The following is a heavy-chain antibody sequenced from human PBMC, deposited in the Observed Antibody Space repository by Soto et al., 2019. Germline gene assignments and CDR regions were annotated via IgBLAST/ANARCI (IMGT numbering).Heavy chain of an antibody. V-gene: IGHV4-39*07. D-gene: IGHD1-7*01. J-gene: IGHJ4*02. Sequence: SGTLSLTCTVSGGSISTSTYYWSWIRQPPGKGLEWIGEINHSGSTNYNPSLKSRVTISVDTSKNQFSLKLSCVTAADTAVYYCARGMPYNWNYLDYWGQGTLVTVSS. CDR3: ARGMPYNWNYLDY. CDR1: GGSISTSTYY. CDR2: INHSGST.